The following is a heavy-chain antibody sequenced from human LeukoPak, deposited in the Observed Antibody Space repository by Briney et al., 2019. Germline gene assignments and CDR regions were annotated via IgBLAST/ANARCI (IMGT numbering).Heavy chain of an antibody. CDR3: ARDWSYGSPGY. D-gene: IGHD2-15*01. V-gene: IGHV3-20*04. CDR2: INWNGGSR. CDR1: GFNFDDYV. Sequence: PGGSLRLSCAASGFNFDDYVMSWVRQAPGKGLEWVSGINWNGGSRGYADSVKGRFTISRDNAKNSLYLQMNSLRAEDTAVYYCARDWSYGSPGYWGQGTLVTVSS. J-gene: IGHJ4*02.